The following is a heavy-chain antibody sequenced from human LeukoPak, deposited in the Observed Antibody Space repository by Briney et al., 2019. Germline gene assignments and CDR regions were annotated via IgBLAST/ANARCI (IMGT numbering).Heavy chain of an antibody. V-gene: IGHV3-11*06. CDR2: ISGSSHYT. CDR3: ARVTLYGESALDY. Sequence: GGSLRLSCAASGFTFSDHCMSWIRQAPGKGLEWVSYISGSSHYTNTADSVKGRFTISRDNAKNSLYLQMNSLRTEDTAVYYCARVTLYGESALDYWGQGTLVTVSS. D-gene: IGHD4-17*01. J-gene: IGHJ4*02. CDR1: GFTFSDHC.